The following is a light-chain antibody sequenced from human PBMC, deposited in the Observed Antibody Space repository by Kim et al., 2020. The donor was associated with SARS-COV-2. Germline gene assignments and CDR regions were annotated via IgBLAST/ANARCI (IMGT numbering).Light chain of an antibody. CDR3: VTWDRSLSVVA. CDR1: SSNIGNNY. CDR2: DNS. V-gene: IGLV1-51*01. Sequence: QSVLTQPPSVSAASGQRVTISCSGSSSNIGNNYVSWYQHLPGTAPKLLIYDNSERPSGISDRFSGSKSGTSATLGITGLQTGDEADYYCVTWDRSLSVVAFGGGTKVTVL. J-gene: IGLJ2*01.